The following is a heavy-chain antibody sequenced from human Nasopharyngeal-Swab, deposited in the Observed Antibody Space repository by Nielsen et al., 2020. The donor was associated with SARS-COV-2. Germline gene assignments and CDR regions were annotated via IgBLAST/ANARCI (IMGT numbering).Heavy chain of an antibody. J-gene: IGHJ4*02. D-gene: IGHD3-10*01. CDR2: IHGNSGEI. Sequence: GRSLRLSCAASGFTFGDFAMHWVRHAPGKGLEWVSTIHGNSGEIGYADSVKGRFTISRDNAKNCVYLQMNSLRNEDTALYYCAKGCGSYYNGVDSWGQGTRVSVSS. CDR1: GFTFGDFA. V-gene: IGHV3-9*01. CDR3: AKGCGSYYNGVDS.